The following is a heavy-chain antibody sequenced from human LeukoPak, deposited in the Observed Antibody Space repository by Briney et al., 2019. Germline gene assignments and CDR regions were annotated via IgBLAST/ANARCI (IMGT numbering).Heavy chain of an antibody. D-gene: IGHD2-15*01. CDR1: GYTFTSYY. Sequence: ASVKVSCKASGYTFTSYYMHWVRQDPGQGLEWMGIINPSGGSTSYAQKSQGRVTMTRDTSTSTVYMELSSLRSEDTAVYYCARDFGHSSYCSGGSCYPEVDYWGQGTLVTVSS. CDR3: ARDFGHSSYCSGGSCYPEVDY. CDR2: INPSGGST. J-gene: IGHJ4*02. V-gene: IGHV1-46*01.